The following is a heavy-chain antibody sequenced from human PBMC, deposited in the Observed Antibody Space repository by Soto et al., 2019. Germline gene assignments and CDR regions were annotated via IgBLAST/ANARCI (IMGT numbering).Heavy chain of an antibody. CDR3: ARSDGYSGSSIDY. Sequence: GGSLRLSCTASGFTVSSYGMHWARQAPGKGLEWVAVIWSDGSNKYYGNSVKGRFTISRDNSKSTLYLQMNSLRAEDTAVYYCARSDGYSGSSIDYWGQGTLVTVSS. V-gene: IGHV3-33*01. CDR1: GFTVSSYG. D-gene: IGHD5-12*01. J-gene: IGHJ4*02. CDR2: IWSDGSNK.